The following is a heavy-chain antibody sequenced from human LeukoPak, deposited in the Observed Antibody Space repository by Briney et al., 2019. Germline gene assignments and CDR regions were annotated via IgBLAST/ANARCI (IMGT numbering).Heavy chain of an antibody. CDR3: ARGEGYSYVIDY. CDR2: IYYSGST. J-gene: IGHJ4*02. Sequence: PSQTLSLTCTVSGGSISSGDYYWSWIRQPPGKGLEWIGYIYYSGSTYYNPSLKSRVTISVDTSKNQFSLKLSSVTAADTAVYYCARGEGYSYVIDYWGQGTLVTVSS. V-gene: IGHV4-30-4*01. D-gene: IGHD5-18*01. CDR1: GGSISSGDYY.